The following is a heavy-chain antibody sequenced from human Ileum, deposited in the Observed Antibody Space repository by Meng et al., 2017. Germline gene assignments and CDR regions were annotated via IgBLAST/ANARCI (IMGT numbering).Heavy chain of an antibody. CDR2: IHYIGST. CDR1: GDSFTDYY. Sequence: QLQLMQWGAGRLKPSETLSLTCNVYGDSFTDYYWNWIRQPPGKGLEWIGEIHYIGSTNYHPSLESRVTISEDTSQKQFSLRLSSVTAADTAVYYCARRIRGGSYLGWGQGTLVTVSS. V-gene: IGHV4-34*01. D-gene: IGHD1-26*01. CDR3: ARRIRGGSYLG. J-gene: IGHJ4*02.